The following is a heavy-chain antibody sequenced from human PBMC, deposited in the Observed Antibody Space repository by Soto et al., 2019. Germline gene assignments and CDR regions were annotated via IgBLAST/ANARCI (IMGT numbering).Heavy chain of an antibody. CDR3: AREPATAKPEGVDF. CDR2: XXPXXGXT. D-gene: IGHD1-1*01. Sequence: APAKLSCKASRYTYSDYYLHLARHAPEQRLEWXGWXXPXXGXTXXXPXXXGGVTMTRDTSITTAYMELTRLRSGDTAVYYCAREPATAKPEGVDFWGQGTLVTASS. J-gene: IGHJ4*02. V-gene: IGHV1-2*07. CDR1: RYTYSDYY.